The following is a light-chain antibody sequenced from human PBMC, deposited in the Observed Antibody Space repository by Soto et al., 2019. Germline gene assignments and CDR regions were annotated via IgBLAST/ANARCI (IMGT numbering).Light chain of an antibody. V-gene: IGKV1-39*01. CDR1: QSINSY. CDR2: AAS. J-gene: IGKJ1*01. CDR3: QQSFSTPRT. Sequence: DIQMTQSPSSQSASVGDRVTITCRASQSINSYLNWYQQKPGKAPKLLIYAASSLQSGVTSRFSGSGSETDFTLTSTSLQPDDFATYYWQQSFSTPRTFGQGTRVEI.